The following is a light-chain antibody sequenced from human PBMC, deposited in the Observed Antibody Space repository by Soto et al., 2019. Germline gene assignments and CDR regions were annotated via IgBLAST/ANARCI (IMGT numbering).Light chain of an antibody. V-gene: IGKV3-11*01. CDR1: QSVSSY. CDR3: HQRQSWPRT. Sequence: EIVLTQPPATLSLSPGERATLSCRASQSVSSYLAWYQQKPGQAPRLLIYLTSNRAAGIPARFSGSGSGTDFTLTISDVEPEDFAVYYCHQRQSWPRTFGQGTKVDIK. J-gene: IGKJ1*01. CDR2: LTS.